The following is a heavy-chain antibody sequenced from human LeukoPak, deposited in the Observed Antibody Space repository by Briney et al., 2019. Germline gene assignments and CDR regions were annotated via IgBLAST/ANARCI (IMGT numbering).Heavy chain of an antibody. V-gene: IGHV4-30-2*01. CDR3: ARAGFCSSTSCLNWFDP. CDR2: IYHSGST. CDR1: GGSISSGGYY. Sequence: SETVSLTCTVSGGSISSGGYYWSWIRQPPGKGLEWIGYIYHSGSTYYNPSLKSRVTISVDRSKNQFSLKLSSVTAADTAVYYCARAGFCSSTSCLNWFDPWGQGTLVTVSS. D-gene: IGHD2-2*01. J-gene: IGHJ5*02.